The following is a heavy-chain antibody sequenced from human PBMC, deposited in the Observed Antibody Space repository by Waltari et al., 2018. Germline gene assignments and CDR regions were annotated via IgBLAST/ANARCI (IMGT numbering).Heavy chain of an antibody. V-gene: IGHV4-59*11. CDR2: IYYSGST. CDR3: ARGLASRYYYMDV. CDR1: GGSISSPY. Sequence: QVQLQESGPGLVKPSETLSLTCTVSGGSISSPYWSWIRQPPGKGLEWIGYIYYSGSTNYNPSLKSRVTISVDTSKNQFSLKLSSVTAADTAVYYCARGLASRYYYMDVWGKGTTVTVSS. J-gene: IGHJ6*03. D-gene: IGHD3-10*01.